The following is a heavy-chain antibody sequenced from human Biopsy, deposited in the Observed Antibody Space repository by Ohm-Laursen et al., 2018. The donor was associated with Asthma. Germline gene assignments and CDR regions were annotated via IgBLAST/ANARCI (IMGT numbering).Heavy chain of an antibody. V-gene: IGHV1-24*01. D-gene: IGHD4-17*01. CDR1: GYRLSDVS. CDR2: HDHEEGGT. J-gene: IGHJ4*02. Sequence: SEKVSCKICGYRLSDVSMQWVRQAGGQGIEWMGGHDHEEGGTVNARRFQGRVTMTEDTSTDTAYMELSSLSSDDTAVYYCASDFPKDYVRYNFQFWGQGTLVSVSS. CDR3: ASDFPKDYVRYNFQF.